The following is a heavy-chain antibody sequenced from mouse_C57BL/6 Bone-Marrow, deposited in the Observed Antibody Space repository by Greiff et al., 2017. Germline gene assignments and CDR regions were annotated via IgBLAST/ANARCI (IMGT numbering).Heavy chain of an antibody. V-gene: IGHV1-19*01. CDR1: GYTFTDYY. Sequence: VQLQQSGPVLVKPGASVKMSCKASGYTFTDYYMNWVKQSHGKSLEWIGVINPYNGGTSYNQKFKGKATLTVDKSSSTSYMELNSLTSEDSAVYYCARVHYYGSSPPFAYWGQGTLVTVSA. J-gene: IGHJ3*01. D-gene: IGHD1-1*01. CDR2: INPYNGGT. CDR3: ARVHYYGSSPPFAY.